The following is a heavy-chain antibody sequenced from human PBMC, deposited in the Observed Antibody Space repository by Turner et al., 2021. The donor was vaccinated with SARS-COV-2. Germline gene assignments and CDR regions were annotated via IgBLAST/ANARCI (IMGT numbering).Heavy chain of an antibody. CDR2: IYYSGSA. CDR1: GGSISSSSYY. Sequence: QLQLQESGPGLVKPSETLSLACTVAGGSISSSSYYWGWIRQPPGKGLEWIGNIYYSGSAYYNPSLKSRVTISVDPSKNQFSLKLTSVTAADTAVYYCARLMDTAMDYYGTDVWVQGTTVTVSS. CDR3: ARLMDTAMDYYGTDV. D-gene: IGHD5-18*01. V-gene: IGHV4-39*01. J-gene: IGHJ6*02.